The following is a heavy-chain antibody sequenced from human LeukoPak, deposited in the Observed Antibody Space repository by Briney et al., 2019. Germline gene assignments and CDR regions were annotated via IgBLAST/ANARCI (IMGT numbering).Heavy chain of an antibody. D-gene: IGHD3-22*01. CDR3: AREGRDDRSGSPASNWFDP. J-gene: IGHJ5*02. Sequence: GGSLRLSCAASGFTFSSYAMHWVRQAPGKGLEYVSAISSNGGSTYYANSVKGRFTISRDNSKNTLYLQMGSLRAEDMAVYECAREGRDDRSGSPASNWFDPWGQGTLVTVSS. CDR1: GFTFSSYA. CDR2: ISSNGGST. V-gene: IGHV3-64*01.